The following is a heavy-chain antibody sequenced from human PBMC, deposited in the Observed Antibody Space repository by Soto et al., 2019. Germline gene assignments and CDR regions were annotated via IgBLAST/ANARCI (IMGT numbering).Heavy chain of an antibody. CDR3: AKDPPSEKLQPDYGMDV. D-gene: IGHD2-15*01. V-gene: IGHV3-23*01. J-gene: IGHJ6*02. CDR1: VLTFSTSA. CDR2: ISASGRST. Sequence: PRGSLRLACSASVLTFSTSAMSWFRQAPGKGLEWVSLISASGRSTDYADSVKGRFTISRDNSKSTVYLQMNSLRADDTAVYYCAKDPPSEKLQPDYGMDVWGQGTTVTVSS.